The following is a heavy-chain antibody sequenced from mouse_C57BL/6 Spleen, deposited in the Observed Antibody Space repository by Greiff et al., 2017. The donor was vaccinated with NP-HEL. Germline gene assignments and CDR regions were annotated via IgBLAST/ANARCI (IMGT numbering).Heavy chain of an antibody. CDR2: INPGSGGT. Sequence: VQLQQSGAELVRPGTSVKVSCKASGYAFTNYLIEWVKQRPGQGLEWIGVINPGSGGTNYNEKFKGKATLTADKSSSTAYMQLSSLTSEDSAVYFCARSEDGNARGEVWGTGTTVTVSS. D-gene: IGHD2-1*01. V-gene: IGHV1-54*01. CDR3: ARSEDGNARGEV. CDR1: GYAFTNYL. J-gene: IGHJ1*03.